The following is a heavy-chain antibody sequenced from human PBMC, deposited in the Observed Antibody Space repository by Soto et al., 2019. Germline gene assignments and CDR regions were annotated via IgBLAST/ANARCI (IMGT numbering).Heavy chain of an antibody. V-gene: IGHV4-59*12. Sequence: PSETLSLTCTVSGGSISSYYWSWIRQPPGKGLEWIGYIYYSGSTNYNPSLKSRVTISVDTSKNQFSLKLSSVTAADTAVYYCAKEIDVVVVAGVPYYYYGMDVWGQGTTVTVSS. CDR2: IYYSGST. CDR3: AKEIDVVVVAGVPYYYYGMDV. CDR1: GGSISSYY. D-gene: IGHD2-15*01. J-gene: IGHJ6*02.